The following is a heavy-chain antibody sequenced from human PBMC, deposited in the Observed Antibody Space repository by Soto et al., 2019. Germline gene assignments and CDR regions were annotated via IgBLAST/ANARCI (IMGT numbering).Heavy chain of an antibody. CDR3: AKGAFAGYYYYGMDV. D-gene: IGHD3-16*01. Sequence: PGGSLRLSCAASGFSFSNYAMTWVRQAPGKVLQWVSAISRNGDSTYYADSVKGRFTISRHNSKNALLVQMSSLIAEDTAVYYCAKGAFAGYYYYGMDVWGQGTTVTVSS. V-gene: IGHV3-23*01. CDR1: GFSFSNYA. CDR2: ISRNGDST. J-gene: IGHJ6*02.